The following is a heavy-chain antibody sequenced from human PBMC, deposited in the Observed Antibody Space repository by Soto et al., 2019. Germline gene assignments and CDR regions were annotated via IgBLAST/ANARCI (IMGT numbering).Heavy chain of an antibody. D-gene: IGHD2-15*01. CDR3: AKDKDTTFSPQDY. CDR1: GFTFTTYA. J-gene: IGHJ4*02. Sequence: EVQLLESGGDLVQPGGSLRLSCAASGFTFTTYAMTWVRQAPGKGLEWVSAISGSGGSTYYADSVKGLFTISRDNSKNTLYLQMNSLRAEDTAVYYCAKDKDTTFSPQDYWGQGTLVTVSS. V-gene: IGHV3-23*01. CDR2: ISGSGGST.